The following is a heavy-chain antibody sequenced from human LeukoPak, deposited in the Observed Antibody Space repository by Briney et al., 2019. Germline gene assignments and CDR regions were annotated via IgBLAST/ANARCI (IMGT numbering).Heavy chain of an antibody. CDR3: GMFAVIVGGGLDI. J-gene: IGHJ3*02. D-gene: IGHD1-26*01. CDR1: GGSFSDYY. CDR2: INHSGNS. Sequence: KPSETLSLTCAVYGGSFSDYYFTWIHQPPGKGLEWIGDINHSGNSSYNKSLKSRVTISVDTSKNQVSLELNSVTAADTAVYYCGMFAVIVGGGLDIWGQGTVVTVSS. V-gene: IGHV4-34*01.